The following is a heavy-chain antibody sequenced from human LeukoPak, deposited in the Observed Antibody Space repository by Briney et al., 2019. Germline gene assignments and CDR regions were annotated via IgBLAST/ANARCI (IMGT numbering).Heavy chain of an antibody. CDR1: GVSISSYY. CDR3: ARLGDYVWGSYRPYFDY. J-gene: IGHJ4*02. Sequence: SETQSLTCTVSGVSISSYYWSWIRQPPGKGLEWFGYIYYSGSTNYNPSLKSRVTISVDTSKNQFSLKLSSVTAADTAVYYCARLGDYVWGSYRPYFDYWGQGTLVTVSS. CDR2: IYYSGST. D-gene: IGHD3-16*02. V-gene: IGHV4-59*08.